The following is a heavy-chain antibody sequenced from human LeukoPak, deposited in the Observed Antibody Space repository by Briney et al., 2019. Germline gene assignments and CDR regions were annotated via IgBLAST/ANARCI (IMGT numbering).Heavy chain of an antibody. CDR2: IYHSGST. V-gene: IGHV4-34*01. CDR3: ARVRGDYYYMDV. Sequence: SETLSLTCAVYGGSFSGYYWSWIRQPPGKGLEWIGSIYHSGSTYYNPSLKSRVTISVDTSKNQFSLKLSSVTAADTAVYYCARVRGDYYYMDVWGKGTTVTVSS. CDR1: GGSFSGYY. D-gene: IGHD3-10*01. J-gene: IGHJ6*03.